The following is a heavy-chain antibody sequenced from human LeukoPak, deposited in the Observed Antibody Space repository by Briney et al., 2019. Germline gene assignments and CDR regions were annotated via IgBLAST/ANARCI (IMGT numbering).Heavy chain of an antibody. CDR1: GGSFSGYY. CDR2: INHSGST. J-gene: IGHJ5*02. V-gene: IGHV4-34*01. Sequence: SETLSLTCAVYGGSFSGYYWRWIRQPPGRGREGRGEINHSGSTNYNPPLKSRVTISVDTSKNQFSLKLSSVTAADTAVYSCARRIYSGSGSYYHWFDPWGPGTLVTVSS. CDR3: ARRIYSGSGSYYHWFDP. D-gene: IGHD3-10*01.